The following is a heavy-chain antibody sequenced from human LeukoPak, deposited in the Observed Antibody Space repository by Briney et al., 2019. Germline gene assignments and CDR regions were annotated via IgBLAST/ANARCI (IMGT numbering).Heavy chain of an antibody. CDR2: IYSGGSA. V-gene: IGHV3-53*01. D-gene: IGHD1-26*01. J-gene: IGHJ6*02. CDR1: GFTVSSNY. Sequence: GGSLRLSCAASGFTVSSNYMSWVRQAPGKGLEWVSVIYSGGSAYYADSVKGRFTISRDNSKNTLYLQMNSLRAEDTAVYYCARDLHSGSPPYYYYYYGMDVWGQGTTVTVSS. CDR3: ARDLHSGSPPYYYYYYGMDV.